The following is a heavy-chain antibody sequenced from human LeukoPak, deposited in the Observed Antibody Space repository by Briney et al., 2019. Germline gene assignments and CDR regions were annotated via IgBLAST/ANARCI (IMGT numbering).Heavy chain of an antibody. D-gene: IGHD3-3*01. CDR3: ARADRVLYYDFWSGYFRGDYYYYGMDV. V-gene: IGHV7-4-1*02. J-gene: IGHJ6*02. CDR2: NNTNTGNP. CDR1: GYTCTSYA. Sequence: AAVQVSCKASGYTCTSYAMNWVRQAPGQGLAGMGWNNTNTGNPTYAQGFTGRFVFSLDTSVSTAYLEISSLNADDTAVYYCARADRVLYYDFWSGYFRGDYYYYGMDVWGQGTTVTVSS.